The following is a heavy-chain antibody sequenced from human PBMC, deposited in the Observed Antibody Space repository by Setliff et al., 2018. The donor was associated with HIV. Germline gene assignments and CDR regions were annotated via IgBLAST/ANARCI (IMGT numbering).Heavy chain of an antibody. Sequence: GGSLRLSCAASGFTFSDYYMSWIRQAPGKGLEWVSYISSSGSTLYYVDSVKGRFTISRDNAKESVYLQMNSLRVEESAVYYCARVSGPFDYWGPGTLVTVS. D-gene: IGHD6-25*01. V-gene: IGHV3-11*04. CDR2: ISSSGSTL. CDR1: GFTFSDYY. J-gene: IGHJ4*02. CDR3: ARVSGPFDY.